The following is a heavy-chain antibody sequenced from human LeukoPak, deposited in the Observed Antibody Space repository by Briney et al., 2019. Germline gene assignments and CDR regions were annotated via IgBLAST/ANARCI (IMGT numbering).Heavy chain of an antibody. D-gene: IGHD3-16*01. CDR2: TGNKVNSYTT. V-gene: IGHV3-72*01. J-gene: IGHJ3*02. CDR3: ARDLLGTRSI. CDR1: GFTFSDLY. Sequence: GGSLRLSCAASGFTFSDLYMDWVRQAPGKGLEWVGRTGNKVNSYTTQYAASVKGRFTISRDDSKNSLYLQMNSLKTEDTAAYYCARDLLGTRSIWGQGTMVTVSS.